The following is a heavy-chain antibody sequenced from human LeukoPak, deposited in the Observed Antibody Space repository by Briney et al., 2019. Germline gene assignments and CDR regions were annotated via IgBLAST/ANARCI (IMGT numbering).Heavy chain of an antibody. CDR2: MKQDGSET. D-gene: IGHD3-10*01. V-gene: IGHV3-7*01. CDR3: ARDPYGSGDGYFDY. J-gene: IGHJ4*02. Sequence: GGSLRLSCEASGFTFSTYWMSWLRQAPGKGLEWVASMKQDGSETHYVDSVKGRFTVSRDNGRSSLFLQMNSLRAEDTAVYYCARDPYGSGDGYFDYWGQGTLVTVSS. CDR1: GFTFSTYW.